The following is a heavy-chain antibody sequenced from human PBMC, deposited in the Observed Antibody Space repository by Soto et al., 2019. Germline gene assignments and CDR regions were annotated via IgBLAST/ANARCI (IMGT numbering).Heavy chain of an antibody. Sequence: PSETLSLTCTVSGGSISSYYWSWIRQPPGKGLEWIGYIYYSGSTNYNPSLKSPVTISVDTSKNQFSLKLSSVTAADTAVYYCARDMVRGKNNWFDPWGQGTLVTVSS. CDR3: ARDMVRGKNNWFDP. CDR1: GGSISSYY. D-gene: IGHD3-10*01. J-gene: IGHJ5*02. CDR2: IYYSGST. V-gene: IGHV4-59*01.